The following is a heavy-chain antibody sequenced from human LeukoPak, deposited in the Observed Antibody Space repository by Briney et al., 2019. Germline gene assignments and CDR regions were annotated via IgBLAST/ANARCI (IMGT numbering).Heavy chain of an antibody. Sequence: PSETLSLTCTVSGGSISSYYWSWIRQPAGKGLEWIGRIYTSGSTNYNPSLKSRVTMSVDTSKNQFSLKLSSVTAADTAVYYCARAKLGTYDYVWGSHRYLDVGYFDYWGQGTLVTVSS. D-gene: IGHD3-16*02. CDR1: GGSISSYY. CDR2: IYTSGST. V-gene: IGHV4-4*07. J-gene: IGHJ4*02. CDR3: ARAKLGTYDYVWGSHRYLDVGYFDY.